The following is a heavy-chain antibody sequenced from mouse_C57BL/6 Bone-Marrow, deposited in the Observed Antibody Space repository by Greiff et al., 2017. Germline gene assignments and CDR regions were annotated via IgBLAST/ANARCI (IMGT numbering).Heavy chain of an antibody. Sequence: VKLQESGAELVRPGASVTLSCKASGYTFTDYEMHWVKQTPVHGLEWIGAIDPETGGTAYNQKFKGKAILTADKSSSTAYMELRSLTSEDSAVYYGTRWDYGSSYDYFDYWGQGTTLTVSS. CDR1: GYTFTDYE. V-gene: IGHV1-15*01. CDR3: TRWDYGSSYDYFDY. CDR2: IDPETGGT. J-gene: IGHJ2*01. D-gene: IGHD1-1*01.